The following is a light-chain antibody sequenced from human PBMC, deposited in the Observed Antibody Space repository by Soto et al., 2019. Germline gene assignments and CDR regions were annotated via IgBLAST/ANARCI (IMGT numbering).Light chain of an antibody. J-gene: IGLJ1*01. CDR3: SSYTSSSTRV. Sequence: QSALTQPASVSGSPGQSITISCTGTSSDVVGYHYVSWYQQHPGKAPKLMIYDVSNRPSGVSNRFSGSKSGNTASLTISGLQAEDEADYYCSSYTSSSTRVFGTGTKLTVL. CDR1: SSDVVGYHY. V-gene: IGLV2-14*01. CDR2: DVS.